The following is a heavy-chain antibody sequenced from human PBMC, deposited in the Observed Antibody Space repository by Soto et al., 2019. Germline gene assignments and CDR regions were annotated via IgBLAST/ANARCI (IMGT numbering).Heavy chain of an antibody. Sequence: QVQLVQSGAEVKKPGSSVKVSCKASGGTFSSYAISWVRQAPGQGLEWMGEIIPIFGTANYAQKFPGRVTFTADDSRSTAERELSSLRSEDTAVYYCARDRGPGSGYYPYWFDPWGQGTLVSVSS. CDR3: ARDRGPGSGYYPYWFDP. CDR1: GGTFSSYA. V-gene: IGHV1-69*12. D-gene: IGHD3-22*01. CDR2: IIPIFGTA. J-gene: IGHJ5*02.